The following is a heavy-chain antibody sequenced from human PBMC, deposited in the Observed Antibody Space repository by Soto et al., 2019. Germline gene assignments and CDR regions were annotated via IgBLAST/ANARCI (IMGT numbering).Heavy chain of an antibody. V-gene: IGHV1-2*02. CDR2: INPNSGGT. J-gene: IGHJ4*02. CDR1: GYTFTGYY. D-gene: IGHD3-22*01. Sequence: ASVKVSCKASGYTFTGYYMHWVRQAPGQGLEWMGWINPNSGGTNYAQKFQGRVTMTRDTSISTAYMELSRLRSDDTAVYYCARGACKGKYYYDSSGPYWGQGTLVTVSS. CDR3: ARGACKGKYYYDSSGPY.